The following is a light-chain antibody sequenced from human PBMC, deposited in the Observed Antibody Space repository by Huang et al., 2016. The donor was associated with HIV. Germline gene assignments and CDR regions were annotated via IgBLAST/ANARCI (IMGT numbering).Light chain of an antibody. CDR1: QEISNY. J-gene: IGKJ2*01. CDR3: QHYDDPYT. CDR2: DAS. Sequence: DIQMTQSPSSLSASVGDRVTITCQASQEISNYLSWYQHKLGRAPKPLIFDASSLETGVPSRFSGSGSGTYFTLTIASLQPEDVATYYCQHYDDPYTFGQGTKLEIK. V-gene: IGKV1-33*01.